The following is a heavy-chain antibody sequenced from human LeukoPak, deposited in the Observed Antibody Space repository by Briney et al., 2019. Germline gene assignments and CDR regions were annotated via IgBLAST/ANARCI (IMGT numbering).Heavy chain of an antibody. Sequence: SQTLSLTCAISGDSFPSNSAAWNWIRQSPSRGLEWLGRTYYRSKWYNDYAVSVKSRITINPDTSKNQFSLQLNSVTPEDTAVYYCAREGIGVHDKFCWFDPWGQGTLVTVSS. CDR2: TYYRSKWYN. J-gene: IGHJ5*02. CDR1: GDSFPSNSAA. V-gene: IGHV6-1*01. D-gene: IGHD6-19*01. CDR3: AREGIGVHDKFCWFDP.